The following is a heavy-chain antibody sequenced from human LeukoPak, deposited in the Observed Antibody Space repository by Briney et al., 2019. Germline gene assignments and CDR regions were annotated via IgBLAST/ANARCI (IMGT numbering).Heavy chain of an antibody. J-gene: IGHJ6*03. CDR2: ISGSSSYI. Sequence: GGSLRLSCAASGFTFSSYSMNWVRQAPGKGLEWVSSISGSSSYIYYADSVKGRFTISRDNAKNSLYLQMNSLRAEDTAVYYCARGFRGGSYYEGDYYYYMDVWGKGTTVTVSS. V-gene: IGHV3-21*01. CDR1: GFTFSSYS. CDR3: ARGFRGGSYYEGDYYYYMDV. D-gene: IGHD1-26*01.